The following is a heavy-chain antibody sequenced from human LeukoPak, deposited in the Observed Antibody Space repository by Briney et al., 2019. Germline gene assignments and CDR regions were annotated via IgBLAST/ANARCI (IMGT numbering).Heavy chain of an antibody. CDR2: IYYSGST. Sequence: SETLSLTCTVSGGSISSYYWSWIRQPPGKGLEWIGYIYYSGSTNYNPSLESRVTISVDTSKNQFSLKLSSVTAADTAVYYCARTRPIYDSSGYYYEFHYWGQGTLVTVSS. CDR1: GGSISSYY. D-gene: IGHD3-22*01. CDR3: ARTRPIYDSSGYYYEFHY. J-gene: IGHJ4*02. V-gene: IGHV4-59*01.